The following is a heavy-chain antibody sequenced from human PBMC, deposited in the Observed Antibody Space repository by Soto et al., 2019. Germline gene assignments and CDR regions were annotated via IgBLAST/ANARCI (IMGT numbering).Heavy chain of an antibody. Sequence: SETLSLPCTFSGGSISSDHYHWSWIRQTPGKGLEWIGYIHYSGSVYYNPSLQSRVTMSVDTSKNLFSLKLSSVTAADTAVYFCVREYDGGERHYYGLDVWGQGTTVTVSS. CDR1: GGSISSDHYH. CDR3: VREYDGGERHYYGLDV. CDR2: IHYSGSV. J-gene: IGHJ6*02. D-gene: IGHD4-17*01. V-gene: IGHV4-30-4*01.